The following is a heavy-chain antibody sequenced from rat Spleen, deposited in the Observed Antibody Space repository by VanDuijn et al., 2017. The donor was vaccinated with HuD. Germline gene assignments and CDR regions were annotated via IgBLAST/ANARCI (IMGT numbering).Heavy chain of an antibody. CDR1: GFTFSNYG. CDR2: ISPSGGST. V-gene: IGHV5-19*01. J-gene: IGHJ3*01. CDR3: TSRGLNYGGYTDNWFAY. Sequence: EVQLVESGGGLVQPGRSLKVSCAASGFTFSNYGTHWIRQAPTKGLEWVASISPSGGSTYYRDSVKGRFTISRDNAKSTLYLQMDSLRSEDTATYYCTSRGLNYGGYTDNWFAYWGQGTLVTVSS. D-gene: IGHD1-11*01.